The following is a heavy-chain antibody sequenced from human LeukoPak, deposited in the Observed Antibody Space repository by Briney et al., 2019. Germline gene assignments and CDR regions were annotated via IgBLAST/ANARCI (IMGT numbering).Heavy chain of an antibody. CDR2: ISSSSSYI. Sequence: SGGSLRLSCAASGFTFSSYSMNWVRQAPGKGLEWVSSISSSSSYIYYADSVKGRFTISRDNAKNSLYLQMNSLRAEDTAVYYCARDLPFIAVAGSKVDAFDIWGQGTMVTVSS. CDR3: ARDLPFIAVAGSKVDAFDI. D-gene: IGHD6-19*01. CDR1: GFTFSSYS. V-gene: IGHV3-21*01. J-gene: IGHJ3*02.